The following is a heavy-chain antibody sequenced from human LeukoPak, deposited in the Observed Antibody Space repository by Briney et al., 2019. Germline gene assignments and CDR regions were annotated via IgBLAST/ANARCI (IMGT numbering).Heavy chain of an antibody. CDR2: ISSSSSTI. CDR3: ARDGRAFGGVIVMRY. CDR1: GFTFSSYS. V-gene: IGHV3-48*01. Sequence: GGSLRLSCVASGFTFSSYSMNWVRQAPGKGLEWVSYISSSSSTIYYADSVKGRFTISRDNAKNSLYLQMNSLRAEDTAVYYCARDGRAFGGVIVMRYWGQGTLVTVSS. D-gene: IGHD3-16*02. J-gene: IGHJ4*02.